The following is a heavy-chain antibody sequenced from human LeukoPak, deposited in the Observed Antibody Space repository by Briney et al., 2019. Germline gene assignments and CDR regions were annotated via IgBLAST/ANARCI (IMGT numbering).Heavy chain of an antibody. V-gene: IGHV4-59*01. J-gene: IGHJ4*02. CDR3: ARYDSSSAGFDF. CDR1: GGSISGSY. Sequence: SETLSLTCTVSGGSISGSYWNWIRQPPGKGLEWIGYIYCSGATYYSPSLKSRVTISVDTSQNQFSLNLNSVTAADTAVYYCARYDSSSAGFDFWGQGTLVTVSS. CDR2: IYCSGAT. D-gene: IGHD3-22*01.